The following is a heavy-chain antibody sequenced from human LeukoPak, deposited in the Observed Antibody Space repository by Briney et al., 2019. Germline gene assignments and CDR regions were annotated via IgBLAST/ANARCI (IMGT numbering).Heavy chain of an antibody. V-gene: IGHV4-39*07. CDR2: IYYSGST. CDR1: GGSISSSSYY. D-gene: IGHD4-17*01. J-gene: IGHJ4*02. Sequence: SETLSLTCTVSGGSISSSSYYWGWIRQSPGKGLEWIGSIYYSGSTYYNPSLNNRVTISVDRSKNQFSLQLNSVTAADTAVYYCARSKVTVTTHFDYWGQGTLVTVSS. CDR3: ARSKVTVTTHFDY.